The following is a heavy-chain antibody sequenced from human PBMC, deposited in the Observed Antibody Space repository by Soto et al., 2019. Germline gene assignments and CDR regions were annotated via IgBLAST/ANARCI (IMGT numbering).Heavy chain of an antibody. CDR1: GFALNDDTMG. D-gene: IGHD6-25*01. CDR2: IFSTDKK. Sequence: QVTLKESGPVLVKPTETLTRTCTVSGFALNDDTMGVAWIRQPPGKALEWLAHIFSTDKKSYTAKALNNRTSISQDTSKSQVVLTMTSMDPMDTATYYCVLIVSWSDGGSFHHWGQGVLVTVSS. V-gene: IGHV2-26*01. CDR3: VLIVSWSDGGSFHH. J-gene: IGHJ1*01.